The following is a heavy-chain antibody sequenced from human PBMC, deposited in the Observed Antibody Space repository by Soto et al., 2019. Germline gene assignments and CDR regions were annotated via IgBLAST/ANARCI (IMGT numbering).Heavy chain of an antibody. J-gene: IGHJ6*02. CDR2: ISYDGSNK. CDR1: GFTFSSYG. Sequence: GGSLRLSCAASGFTFSSYGMHWVRQAPGKGLEWVAVISYDGSNKYYADSVKGRFTISRDNSKNTLYLQMNSLRAEDTAVYYCAKGGIDYYYYGMDVWGQGTTVTVSS. D-gene: IGHD3-10*01. V-gene: IGHV3-30*18. CDR3: AKGGIDYYYYGMDV.